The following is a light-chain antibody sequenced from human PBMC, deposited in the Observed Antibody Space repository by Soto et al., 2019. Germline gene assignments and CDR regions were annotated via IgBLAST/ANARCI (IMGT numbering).Light chain of an antibody. V-gene: IGKV3-11*01. CDR3: QQRSNRPPT. CDR1: QSVSSY. Sequence: EIVLTPSPATLSLSPGERATLSRSAGQSVSSYLAWYQQKPGQAPRLLIYDASNRATGIPGRFSGSGSGTDFTLTISSLEPEDFAVYYCQQRSNRPPTFGPGTKVD. CDR2: DAS. J-gene: IGKJ3*01.